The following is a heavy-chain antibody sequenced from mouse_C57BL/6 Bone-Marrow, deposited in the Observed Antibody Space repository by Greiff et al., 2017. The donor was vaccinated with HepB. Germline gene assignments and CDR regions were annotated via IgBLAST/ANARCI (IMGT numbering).Heavy chain of an antibody. D-gene: IGHD1-1*01. Sequence: EVQGVESGGGLVKPGGSLKLSCAASGFTFSSYAMSWVRQTPEKRLEWVATISDGGSYTYYPDNVKGRFTISRDNAKNNLYLQLSHLKSEDTAMYYCARVLRLAYWGQGTLVTVSA. CDR2: ISDGGSYT. J-gene: IGHJ3*01. CDR1: GFTFSSYA. CDR3: ARVLRLAY. V-gene: IGHV5-4*01.